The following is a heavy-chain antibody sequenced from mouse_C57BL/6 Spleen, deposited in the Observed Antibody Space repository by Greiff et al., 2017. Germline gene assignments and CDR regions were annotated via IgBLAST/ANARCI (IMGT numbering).Heavy chain of an antibody. V-gene: IGHV6-3*01. J-gene: IGHJ2*01. Sequence: EVKLEESGGGLVQPGGSMTLSCVASGFTFSNYWMNWVRQSPAKGLEWVAQIRLKSDNYATHYAESVKGRFTISRDESKSSVYLQMNNLSAEDTGIYYCTVANGYWGQGTTLTVSS. CDR2: IRLKSDNYAT. CDR1: GFTFSNYW. CDR3: TVANGY.